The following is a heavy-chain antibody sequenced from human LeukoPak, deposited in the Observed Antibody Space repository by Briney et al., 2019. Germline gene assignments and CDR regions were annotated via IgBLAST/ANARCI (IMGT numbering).Heavy chain of an antibody. J-gene: IGHJ4*02. CDR1: GFTFSSYE. CDR3: ARRYCSSTSCTLDY. D-gene: IGHD2-2*01. V-gene: IGHV3-48*03. Sequence: GGSLRLSYTASGFTFSSYEMNWVRQAPGKGLESVSYISSGTTHIYGADSVNDQFTISRDHAKNSLYLQMNSLRAEDRAVYYCARRYCSSTSCTLDYWVQRTLVSVSS. CDR2: ISSGTTHI.